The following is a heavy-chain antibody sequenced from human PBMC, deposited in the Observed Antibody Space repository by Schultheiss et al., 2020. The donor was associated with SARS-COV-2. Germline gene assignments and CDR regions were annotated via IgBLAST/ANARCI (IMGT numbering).Heavy chain of an antibody. D-gene: IGHD6-19*01. Sequence: GESLKISCAASGLTFSKHFMSWIRQAPGRGLEWVSSISSTSLTTYYTDSVKGRFTISRDNAKNSLYLQMNSLRAEDTAVYYCARGRYSSGWNHDYWGQGTLVTVSS. J-gene: IGHJ4*02. CDR2: ISSTSLTT. CDR3: ARGRYSSGWNHDY. V-gene: IGHV3-11*04. CDR1: GLTFSKHF.